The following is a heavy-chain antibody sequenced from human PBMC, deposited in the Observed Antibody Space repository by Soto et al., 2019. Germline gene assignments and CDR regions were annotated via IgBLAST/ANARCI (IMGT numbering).Heavy chain of an antibody. CDR2: IYWDGVK. V-gene: IGHV2-5*02. CDR3: ARCLSIFGGVTHNGFDP. D-gene: IGHD3-3*01. J-gene: IGHJ5*02. CDR1: GFSLSTSGEG. Sequence: QITLWESGPTLVKPTQTLTLTCTFSGFSLSTSGEGVVWIRQPPGKALEWLALIYWDGVKRYSPPLENRLTITKATSKKQVVLTMTNMDPVDTGTYYCARCLSIFGGVTHNGFDPWGQGILVTVSS.